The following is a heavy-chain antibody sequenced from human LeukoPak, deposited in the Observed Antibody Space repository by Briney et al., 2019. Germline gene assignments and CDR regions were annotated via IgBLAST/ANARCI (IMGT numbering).Heavy chain of an antibody. CDR2: INHSGST. J-gene: IGHJ4*02. Sequence: SETLSLTRAVYGGSFSGYYWSWIRQPPGKGLEWIGEINHSGSTNYNPSLKSRVTISVDTSKNQFSLKLSSVTAADTAVYYCARGRGGSGSYYVRYYFDYWGQGTLVTVSS. CDR3: ARGRGGSGSYYVRYYFDY. D-gene: IGHD1-26*01. V-gene: IGHV4-34*01. CDR1: GGSFSGYY.